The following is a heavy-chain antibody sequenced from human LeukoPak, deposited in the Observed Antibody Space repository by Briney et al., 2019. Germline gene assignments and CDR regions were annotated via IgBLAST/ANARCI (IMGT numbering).Heavy chain of an antibody. CDR2: INHSGST. J-gene: IGHJ3*02. Sequence: PSETLSLTCAVYGGSFSGYYWSWIRQPPGKGLEWIGEINHSGSTNYNPSLKSRVTISVDTSKNQFSLKLSPVTAADTAVYYCARGSRLRIVVVPAAIRSNAFDIWGQGTMVTVSS. D-gene: IGHD2-2*02. CDR3: ARGSRLRIVVVPAAIRSNAFDI. V-gene: IGHV4-34*01. CDR1: GGSFSGYY.